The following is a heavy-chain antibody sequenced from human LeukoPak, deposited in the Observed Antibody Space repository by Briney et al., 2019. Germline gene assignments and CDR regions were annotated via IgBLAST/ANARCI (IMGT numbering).Heavy chain of an antibody. Sequence: SQTLSLTCAISGDSVFSNSSWNWIRQSPSRGLEWLGRTYYRSTWYNDYAVSVRGRITVNPDTSKNQSSLHLNSVTPEDTAVYYCARRLTQYDCFDPWGQGILVTVSS. CDR2: TYYRSTWYN. CDR3: ARRLTQYDCFDP. CDR1: GDSVFSNSS. D-gene: IGHD2-2*01. V-gene: IGHV6-1*01. J-gene: IGHJ5*02.